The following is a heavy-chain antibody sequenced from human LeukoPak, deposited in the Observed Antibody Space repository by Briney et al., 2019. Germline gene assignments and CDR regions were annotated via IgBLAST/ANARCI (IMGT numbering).Heavy chain of an antibody. CDR3: VSEKDDYGMDV. CDR1: GGSISSYS. J-gene: IGHJ6*02. D-gene: IGHD2-15*01. Sequence: PSETLSLTCTVSGGSISSYSWNWIRQPPGKGLEWIGHIYYSGSTNYNPSLKSRVTMSVDTSKNQFSLKLSSVIAADTAVYYCVSEKDDYGMDVWGQGTTVTVSS. V-gene: IGHV4-59*01. CDR2: IYYSGST.